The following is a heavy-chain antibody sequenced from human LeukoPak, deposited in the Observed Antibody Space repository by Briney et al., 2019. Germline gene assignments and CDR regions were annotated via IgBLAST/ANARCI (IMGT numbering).Heavy chain of an antibody. CDR1: GFTLSSYW. J-gene: IGHJ4*02. V-gene: IGHV3-7*01. CDR2: IKQDGSEK. D-gene: IGHD6-13*01. Sequence: PGGSLRLSCAVSGFTLSSYWMSWVRQAPGKGLEWVANIKQDGSEKNYVDSVKGRFTISRDHAKNSLYLQMNSLRAEDTAMYYCARESSLKGGIAGRPLDSWGQGTLVTVSS. CDR3: ARESSLKGGIAGRPLDS.